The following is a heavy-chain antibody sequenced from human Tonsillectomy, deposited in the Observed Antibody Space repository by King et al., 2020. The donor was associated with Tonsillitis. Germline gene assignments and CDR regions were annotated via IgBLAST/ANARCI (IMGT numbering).Heavy chain of an antibody. CDR3: ARDTFVMDGYNLPYYFDY. D-gene: IGHD5-24*01. CDR1: GFTFSSYS. V-gene: IGHV3-21*01. CDR2: ISSSSSYI. J-gene: IGHJ4*02. Sequence: VQLVESGGGLVKPGGSLRLSCAASGFTFSSYSMNWVRQAPGKGLEWVSSISSSSSYIYYADSVKGRFTISRDNAKNSLYLQMNSLRAEDTAVYYCARDTFVMDGYNLPYYFDYWGQGTLVTVSS.